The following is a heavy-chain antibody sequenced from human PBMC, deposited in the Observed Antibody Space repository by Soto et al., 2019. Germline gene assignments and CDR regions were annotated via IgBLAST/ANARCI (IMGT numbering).Heavy chain of an antibody. D-gene: IGHD2-15*01. J-gene: IGHJ5*02. CDR1: GGTFSSYA. CDR2: IIPIFGTA. Sequence: QVPLVQSGAEVKKPGSSVKVSCQASGGTFSSYAISWVRQAPGQGLEWMGGIIPIFGTANYAQKFQGRVTINAAESTSTAYMGLSSRRSDATAVYYCAREGRYSVNNWFDAWGQGTLFTVSS. CDR3: AREGRYSVNNWFDA. V-gene: IGHV1-69*01.